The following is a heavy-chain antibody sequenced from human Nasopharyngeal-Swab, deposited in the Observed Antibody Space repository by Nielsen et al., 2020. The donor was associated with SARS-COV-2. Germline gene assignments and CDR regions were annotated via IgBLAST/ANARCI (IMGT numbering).Heavy chain of an antibody. D-gene: IGHD3-9*01. V-gene: IGHV4-39*01. Sequence: LRLSCTVSGGSISSSSYYWGWIRQPPGKGLEWIGSIYYSGSTYYNPSLKSRVTISVDTSKNQFSLKLSSVTAADTAVYYCARQHRSQYYDILTGYYEDYYFDYWGQGTLVTVSS. CDR3: ARQHRSQYYDILTGYYEDYYFDY. CDR2: IYYSGST. CDR1: GGSISSSSYY. J-gene: IGHJ4*02.